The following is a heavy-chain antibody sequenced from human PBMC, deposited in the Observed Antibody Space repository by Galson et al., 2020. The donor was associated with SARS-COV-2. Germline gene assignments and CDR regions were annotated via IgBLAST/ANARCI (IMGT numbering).Heavy chain of an antibody. CDR2: FDPEDGET. J-gene: IGHJ5*02. Sequence: ASVKVSCKVSGYTLTELSMHWVRQAPGKGLEWMGGFDPEDGETIYAQKFQGRVTMTEDTSTDTAYMELSSLRSEDTAVYYCATSPAMGRGDWFDPWGQGTLVTVSS. CDR3: ATSPAMGRGDWFDP. D-gene: IGHD3-10*01. V-gene: IGHV1-24*01. CDR1: GYTLTELS.